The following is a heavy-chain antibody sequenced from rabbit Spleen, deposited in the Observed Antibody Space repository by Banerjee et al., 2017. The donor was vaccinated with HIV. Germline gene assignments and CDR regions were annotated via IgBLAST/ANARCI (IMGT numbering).Heavy chain of an antibody. CDR1: GFSFSSSYY. Sequence: QSLEESGGDLVQPGTSLTLTCTASGFSFSSSYYMCWVRQAPGKGLEWIACINAGSSGSAYYASWAKGRFTISKTSSTTVTLQMTSLTAADTATYFCARETWGSTGNYGLWGPGTLVTVS. V-gene: IGHV1S40*01. D-gene: IGHD7-1*01. J-gene: IGHJ4*01. CDR3: ARETWGSTGNYGL. CDR2: INAGSSGSA.